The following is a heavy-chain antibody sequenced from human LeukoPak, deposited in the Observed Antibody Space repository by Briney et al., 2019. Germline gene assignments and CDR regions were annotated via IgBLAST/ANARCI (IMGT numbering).Heavy chain of an antibody. CDR3: ARRPAGTSFDI. V-gene: IGHV4-59*08. J-gene: IGHJ3*02. Sequence: KSSETLSLTCAVYGGSFSGYYWSWIRQPPGKGLEWIGYIYYSGSTNYNPSLKSRVTISVDTSRNQFSLKLSSVTAADTAVYYCARRPAGTSFDIWGHGTMVIVSS. CDR2: IYYSGST. CDR1: GGSFSGYY. D-gene: IGHD1-7*01.